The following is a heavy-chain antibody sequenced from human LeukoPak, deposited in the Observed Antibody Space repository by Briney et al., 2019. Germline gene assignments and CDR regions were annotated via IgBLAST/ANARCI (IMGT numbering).Heavy chain of an antibody. CDR2: TNHSGTT. J-gene: IGHJ6*02. Sequence: PSETLSLTCGVYGGSFSAYYWSWIRQSPGMGLDWIAETNHSGTTNYNPSFKSRVTISLDTSKNQFSLRLTSVTAADTAVYYCANSRMYYESSGWNYGMDVWGQGTTVTVSS. CDR1: GGSFSAYY. V-gene: IGHV4-34*01. CDR3: ANSRMYYESSGWNYGMDV. D-gene: IGHD3-22*01.